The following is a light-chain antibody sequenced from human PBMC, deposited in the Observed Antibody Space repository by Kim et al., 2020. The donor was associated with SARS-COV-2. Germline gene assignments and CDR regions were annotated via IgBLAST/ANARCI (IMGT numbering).Light chain of an antibody. CDR3: SSYTSSSTLV. CDR1: SSDVGVYKY. J-gene: IGLJ2*01. Sequence: QSALTQPASVSGSPGQSITIFCTGTSSDVGVYKYVSWYQQHPGKAPKLMIYDVSNRPSGVSNRFSGSKSGNTASLTISGLQAEDEADYYCSSYTSSSTLVFGGGTKVTVL. V-gene: IGLV2-14*03. CDR2: DVS.